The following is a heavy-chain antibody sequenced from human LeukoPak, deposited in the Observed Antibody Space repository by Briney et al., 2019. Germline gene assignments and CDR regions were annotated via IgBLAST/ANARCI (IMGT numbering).Heavy chain of an antibody. J-gene: IGHJ6*02. Sequence: ASVKVSCEAFGYTFTSYYMHWVRQAPGQGLEWMGIITPSGGSTTYAQKFQGRVTMTRDTSTSTVYMELYSLRSEDTAVYYCGRGAVVGGYYYYGMDVWGQGTTVTVSS. V-gene: IGHV1-46*01. D-gene: IGHD6-19*01. CDR3: GRGAVVGGYYYYGMDV. CDR1: GYTFTSYY. CDR2: ITPSGGST.